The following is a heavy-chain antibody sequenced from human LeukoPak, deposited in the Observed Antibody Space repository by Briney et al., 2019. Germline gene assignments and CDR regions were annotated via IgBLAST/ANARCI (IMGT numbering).Heavy chain of an antibody. Sequence: PSETQSLTCAVLGGSFSGYYWSWIRQPPGKGLEWIGEINHSGSTNYNPSLKSRVTISVDTSKNQFSLKLSSVTAADTAVYYCTRRTRMPYYDFRKPFKNWYFDLWGRGTLVTVSS. CDR2: INHSGST. CDR1: GGSFSGYY. CDR3: TRRTRMPYYDFRKPFKNWYFDL. D-gene: IGHD3-3*01. J-gene: IGHJ2*01. V-gene: IGHV4-34*01.